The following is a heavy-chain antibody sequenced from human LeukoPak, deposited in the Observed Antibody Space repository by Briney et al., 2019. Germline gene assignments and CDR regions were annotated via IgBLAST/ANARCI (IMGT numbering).Heavy chain of an antibody. Sequence: ASVKVSCKASGYTFTGYYMHWVRRAPGQGLEWMGWINPNSGGTNYAQKFQGRVTMTRDTSISTAYMELSRLRSDDTAVYYCARDMGAGSYYNGHAFDIWGQGTMVTVSS. V-gene: IGHV1-2*02. CDR3: ARDMGAGSYYNGHAFDI. CDR2: INPNSGGT. J-gene: IGHJ3*02. CDR1: GYTFTGYY. D-gene: IGHD3-10*01.